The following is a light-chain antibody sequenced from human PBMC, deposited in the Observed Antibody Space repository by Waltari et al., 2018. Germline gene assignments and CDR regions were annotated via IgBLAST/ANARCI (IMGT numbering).Light chain of an antibody. CDR2: EVS. J-gene: IGLJ3*02. Sequence: QSALTQPASVSGSPGQSITISCTGTSSDVGSYNLVSGYQQHPGKAPKLMIFEVSKRPSGVSNSFSGATSGNTASRTISGLQAEDEADYYCCSYAGSSTLFGGGTKLTVL. CDR3: CSYAGSSTL. V-gene: IGLV2-23*02. CDR1: SSDVGSYNL.